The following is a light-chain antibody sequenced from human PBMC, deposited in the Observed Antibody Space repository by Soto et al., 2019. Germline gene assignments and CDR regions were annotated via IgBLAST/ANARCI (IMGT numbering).Light chain of an antibody. J-gene: IGLJ2*01. CDR2: DVS. CDR3: SSYTSSWV. V-gene: IGLV2-14*01. Sequence: QSALTQPASVSGSPGQSITISCTGTSSDVGGYNYVSWYQQHQGKSPKLMIYDVSNRPSGVSNRFSGSKSGNTASLTISGLQAEDEADYYCSSYTSSWVFGGGTQLTVL. CDR1: SSDVGGYNY.